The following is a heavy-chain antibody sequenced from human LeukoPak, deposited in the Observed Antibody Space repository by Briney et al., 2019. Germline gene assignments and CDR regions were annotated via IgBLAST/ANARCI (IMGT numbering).Heavy chain of an antibody. J-gene: IGHJ4*02. CDR2: IWYDGSNK. D-gene: IGHD6-19*01. Sequence: HPGGSLRLSCAASGFTFSSYGMHWVRQAPGKGLEWVAVIWYDGSNKYYADSVKGRFTISRDNSKNTLYLQMNSLRAEDTAVYYCARSPGVYYFDYWGQGTLVTVSS. CDR1: GFTFSSYG. CDR3: ARSPGVYYFDY. V-gene: IGHV3-33*01.